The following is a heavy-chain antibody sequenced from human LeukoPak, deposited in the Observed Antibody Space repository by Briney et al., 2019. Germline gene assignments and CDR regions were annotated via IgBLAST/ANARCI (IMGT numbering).Heavy chain of an antibody. J-gene: IGHJ4*02. CDR3: ARATYGAGHGYWFAY. D-gene: IGHD3-10*01. V-gene: IGHV6-1*01. CDR2: TSCRSKCYH. CDR1: GDSVSSNSAV. Sequence: SQTLSLTCAISGDSVSSNSAVWNWIRPSPSRGLEWLGKTSCRSKCYHSHALSVKSRILINSDTSKTQFSLQMNSVTPEDTAVYYCARATYGAGHGYWFAYWGQGTLVTVSS.